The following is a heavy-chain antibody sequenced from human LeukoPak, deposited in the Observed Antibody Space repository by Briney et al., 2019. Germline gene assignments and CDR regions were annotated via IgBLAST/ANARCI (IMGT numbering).Heavy chain of an antibody. D-gene: IGHD2-2*01. V-gene: IGHV1-69*04. CDR1: GGTFSSYA. Sequence: GSSVKVSCKASGGTFSSYAISWVRQAPGQGLEWMGRIIPILGIAIYAQKFQGRVTMTEDTSTDTAHMELRSLRSEDTAVYYCTTGKIYCSTTSCSDDYWGQGTLVTVSS. CDR2: IIPILGIA. J-gene: IGHJ4*02. CDR3: TTGKIYCSTTSCSDDY.